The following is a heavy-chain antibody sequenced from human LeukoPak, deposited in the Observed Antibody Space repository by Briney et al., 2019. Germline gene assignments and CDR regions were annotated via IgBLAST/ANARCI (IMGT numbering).Heavy chain of an antibody. CDR1: GGSFSGYY. V-gene: IGHV4-34*01. CDR2: INHSGST. J-gene: IGHJ4*02. Sequence: SETLSLTCAVYGGSFSGYYWSWIRQPPGKGLEWIGEINHSGSTNYNPSLKSRVTISVDTSKNQFSLKLSSVTAADTAVYYCARRSRMKYWEVVAATTPFDYWGQGTLVTVSS. CDR3: ARRSRMKYWEVVAATTPFDY. D-gene: IGHD2-15*01.